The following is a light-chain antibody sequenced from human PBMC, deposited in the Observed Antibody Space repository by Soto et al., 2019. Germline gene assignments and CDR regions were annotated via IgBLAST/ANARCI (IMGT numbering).Light chain of an antibody. CDR1: GRDIAGYNY. J-gene: IGLJ1*01. V-gene: IGLV2-14*01. CDR2: QVT. CDR3: SSFTSTTSLYV. Sequence: QSVLSQPASVSLSPRQSITISCTGTGRDIAGYNYVSWFQQHPGKAPKLMMYQVTIRPSGVSNRFSGAKSGNTASLTIAGLQAEDEAEYYCSSFTSTTSLYVFGTGTKVTVL.